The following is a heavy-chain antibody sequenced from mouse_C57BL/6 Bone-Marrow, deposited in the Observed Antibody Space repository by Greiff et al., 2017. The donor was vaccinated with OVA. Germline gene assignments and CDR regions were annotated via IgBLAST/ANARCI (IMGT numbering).Heavy chain of an antibody. V-gene: IGHV1-61*01. CDR1: GYTFTSYW. CDR2: IYPSDSET. J-gene: IGHJ1*03. CDR3: AGGMYYGSSYGYFDV. D-gene: IGHD1-1*01. Sequence: QVQLQQPGAELVRPGSSVKLSCKASGYTFTSYWMDWVKQRPGQGLEWIGNIYPSDSETHYNQKFKDKATLTVDKSSSTAYMQLSSLTSESAAVYDCAGGMYYGSSYGYFDVWGTGTTVTVSS.